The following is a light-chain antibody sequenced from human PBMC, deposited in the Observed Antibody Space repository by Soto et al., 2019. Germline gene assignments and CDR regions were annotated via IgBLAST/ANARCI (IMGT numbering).Light chain of an antibody. CDR3: QQYYDYPPLI. V-gene: IGKV3-15*01. CDR1: RNINRK. Sequence: EIVMTQSPATLSVSPGERATLSCRASRNINRKLAWYQRKPGQAPRLLISGASTRATGIPARFSSSGSGTEFTLTISSLQSEDFAVYYCQQYYDYPPLIFGGGTKVEIK. J-gene: IGKJ4*01. CDR2: GAS.